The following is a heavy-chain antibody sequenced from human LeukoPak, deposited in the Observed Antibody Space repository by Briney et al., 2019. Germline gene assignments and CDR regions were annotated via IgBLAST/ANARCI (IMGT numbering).Heavy chain of an antibody. CDR3: ARQDYGPFDY. CDR1: GFTFSSYA. J-gene: IGHJ4*02. V-gene: IGHV3-64*01. CDR2: ISSNGGST. D-gene: IGHD4/OR15-4a*01. Sequence: PGGSLRLSCAASGFTFSSYAMHWVRQAPGKGLEYVSAISSNGGSTYYANSVKGRFTISRDNSRNTLYLQMGSLGAEDMAVYYCARQDYGPFDYWGQGTLVTVSS.